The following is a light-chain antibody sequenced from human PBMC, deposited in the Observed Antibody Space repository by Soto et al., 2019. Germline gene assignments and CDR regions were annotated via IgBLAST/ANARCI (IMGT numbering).Light chain of an antibody. V-gene: IGKV1-5*02. CDR2: DAS. CDR1: HSINNW. J-gene: IGKJ1*01. CDR3: QQYHEYW. Sequence: DSQRSQSQSTLCASVGERVDIICRASHSINNWLAWYQQKPGKAPKLLIYDASSLESGVPSRFSGSGSGTEYTLTISSLQPDDFATYYCQQYHEYWFGQGTKVDIK.